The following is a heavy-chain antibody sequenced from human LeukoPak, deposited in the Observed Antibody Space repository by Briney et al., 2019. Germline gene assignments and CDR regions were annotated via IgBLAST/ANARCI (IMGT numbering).Heavy chain of an antibody. V-gene: IGHV3-30*03. CDR2: VSVDGSHK. D-gene: IGHD5-12*01. Sequence: GGSLRLSCAASGFTFSTYAMHWVRQAPGKGLEWVAFVSVDGSHKDYGGSVKGRFTISRDNSKNTLYLQMNSLRAEDTAVYYCARGRGGYDLRYFQHWGQGTLVTVSS. CDR1: GFTFSTYA. J-gene: IGHJ1*01. CDR3: ARGRGGYDLRYFQH.